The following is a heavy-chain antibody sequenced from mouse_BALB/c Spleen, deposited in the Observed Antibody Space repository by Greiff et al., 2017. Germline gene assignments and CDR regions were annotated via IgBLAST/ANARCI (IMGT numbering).Heavy chain of an antibody. CDR1: GYAFSSSW. D-gene: IGHD1-1*01. J-gene: IGHJ4*01. CDR3: ARSTVRAMDY. V-gene: IGHV1-82*01. CDR2: IYPGDGDT. Sequence: QVQLQQSGPELVKPGASVKISCKASGYAFSSSWMNWVKQRPGQGLEWIGRIYPGDGDTNYNGKFKGKATLTADKSSSTAYMQLSSLTSVDSAVYFCARSTVRAMDYWGQGTSVTVSS.